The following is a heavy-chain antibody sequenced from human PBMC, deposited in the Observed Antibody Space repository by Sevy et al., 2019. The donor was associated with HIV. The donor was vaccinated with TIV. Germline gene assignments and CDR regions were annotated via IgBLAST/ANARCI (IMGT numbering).Heavy chain of an antibody. Sequence: GSLRLSCAASGFTFSSYAMSWVRQAPGKGPEWVSAISGSGYLTYYTDSVKGRFTISRDNSKNTLYLQLNSLRAEDTAVYYCAKEGGGYYYDSSGLFDYWGQGTLVTVSS. D-gene: IGHD3-22*01. J-gene: IGHJ4*02. CDR2: ISGSGYLT. CDR3: AKEGGGYYYDSSGLFDY. V-gene: IGHV3-23*01. CDR1: GFTFSSYA.